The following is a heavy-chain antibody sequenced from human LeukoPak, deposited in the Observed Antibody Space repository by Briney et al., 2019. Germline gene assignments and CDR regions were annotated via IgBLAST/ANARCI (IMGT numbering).Heavy chain of an antibody. CDR1: GFTFSSYG. V-gene: IGHV3-33*08. Sequence: GGSLRLSCAASGFTFSSYGMHWVRQAPGKGLEWVAVIRYDGSNKYYADSVKGRFTISRDNAKNSLSLHMTNLRVEDTAIYYCARDVTARNYFDSWGQGTLVTVSS. J-gene: IGHJ4*02. D-gene: IGHD2-21*02. CDR3: ARDVTARNYFDS. CDR2: IRYDGSNK.